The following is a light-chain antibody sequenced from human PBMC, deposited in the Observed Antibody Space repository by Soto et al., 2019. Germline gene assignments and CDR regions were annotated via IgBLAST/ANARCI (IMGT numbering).Light chain of an antibody. CDR3: HQYYSAPCT. CDR1: QSVLYSSNEMNY. CDR2: CAS. Sequence: DIVMTQSPDSLAVSLGERATVNCKSSQSVLYSSNEMNYLSWYQKKPGQPPKVLIYCASARASGDPDRFSGGGSGTDFTLTISSPQAEDVSLYYCHQYYSAPCTFDQGTRVEGK. V-gene: IGKV4-1*01. J-gene: IGKJ1*01.